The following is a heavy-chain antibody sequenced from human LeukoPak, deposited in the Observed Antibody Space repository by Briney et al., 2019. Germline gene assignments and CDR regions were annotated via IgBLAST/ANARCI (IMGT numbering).Heavy chain of an antibody. CDR1: GYTFTSYD. CDR2: MNPNSGNT. CDR3: ARVARTYYDSSGYYPPVGAFDI. Sequence: ASVKVSCKASGYTFTSYDINWVRQATGQGLEWMGWMNPNSGNTGYAQKFQGRDTMTRNTSISTAYMELSSLRSEDTAVYYCARVARTYYDSSGYYPPVGAFDIWGQGTMVTVSS. J-gene: IGHJ3*02. V-gene: IGHV1-8*01. D-gene: IGHD3-22*01.